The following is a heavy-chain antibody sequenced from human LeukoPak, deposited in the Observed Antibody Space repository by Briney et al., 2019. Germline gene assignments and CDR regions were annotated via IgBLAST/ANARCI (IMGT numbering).Heavy chain of an antibody. D-gene: IGHD3-10*01. CDR1: GFTFSGSA. CDR3: TGNYYGSGSYADFDY. V-gene: IGHV3-73*01. J-gene: IGHJ4*02. Sequence: GGSLRLSCAASGFTFSGSALHWVRQASGKGLEWVGRIRSTANGYATAYAASVKGRFTISRDDSKNAAYLQMDSLKTEDTAVYYCTGNYYGSGSYADFDYWGQGTLVTVSS. CDR2: IRSTANGYAT.